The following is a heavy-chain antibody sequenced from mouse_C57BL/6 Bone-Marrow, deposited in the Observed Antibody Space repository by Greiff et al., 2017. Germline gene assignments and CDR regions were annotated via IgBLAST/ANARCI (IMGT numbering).Heavy chain of an antibody. Sequence: QVQLQQPGAELVKPGASVKLSCKASGYTFTSYWMQWVKQRPGRGLEWIGEIDPSDSYTNYNQKFKGKATLTVDTSSSTAYMQLSSLTSEDSAVYYCAIYYDFDYWGQGTTLTVSS. J-gene: IGHJ2*01. CDR3: AIYYDFDY. D-gene: IGHD1-1*01. CDR1: GYTFTSYW. CDR2: IDPSDSYT. V-gene: IGHV1-50*01.